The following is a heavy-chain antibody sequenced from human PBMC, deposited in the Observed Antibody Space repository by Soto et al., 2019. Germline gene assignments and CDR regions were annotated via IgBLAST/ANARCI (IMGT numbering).Heavy chain of an antibody. D-gene: IGHD3-10*01. Sequence: EVQLVESGGGLVQPGRSLRLSCAAAGFTFDDYAMHWVWQAPGKGLEWVSGMHWNSGTTGDADSVRGRFTIARDNAKNSLYLQMNSLRGEDTALYHCLKTTGRTGWDHFDSWGQGTLVTVSS. CDR1: GFTFDDYA. V-gene: IGHV3-9*01. CDR2: MHWNSGTT. CDR3: LKTTGRTGWDHFDS. J-gene: IGHJ4*02.